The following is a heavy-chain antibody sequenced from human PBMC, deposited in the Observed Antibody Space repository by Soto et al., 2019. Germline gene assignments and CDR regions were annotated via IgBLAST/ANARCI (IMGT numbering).Heavy chain of an antibody. CDR3: AHRQKSGGVWYPFDY. Sequence: QITLKESGPTLVKPTQTLTLTCTFSGFSLTSSGVTVGWIRQPPGKGLEWLALIYWDDDKTYSPSLRVSLAINRLTSKNQVVLTMSNMDPVDTATYYCAHRQKSGGVWYPFDYWGQGTLVTLSS. D-gene: IGHD6-19*01. CDR2: IYWDDDK. J-gene: IGHJ4*02. V-gene: IGHV2-5*02. CDR1: GFSLTSSGVT.